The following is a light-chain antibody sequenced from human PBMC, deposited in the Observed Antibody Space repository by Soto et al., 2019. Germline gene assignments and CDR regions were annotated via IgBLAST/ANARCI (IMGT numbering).Light chain of an antibody. Sequence: QSVLTQPRSVSGSPGQSVTLSCTGTSSDVGGYQYVSWYQQHPGKAPKLMIYDVTKRPSGVPDRFSGSKSGNTASLTISGLQADDEADYYCCSYAGTYTYVFGTGTKLTVL. V-gene: IGLV2-11*01. CDR2: DVT. CDR3: CSYAGTYTYV. CDR1: SSDVGGYQY. J-gene: IGLJ1*01.